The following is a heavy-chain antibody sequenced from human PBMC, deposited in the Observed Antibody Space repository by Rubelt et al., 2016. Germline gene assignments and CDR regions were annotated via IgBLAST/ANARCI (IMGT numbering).Heavy chain of an antibody. CDR3: ARYELGGDYFDY. CDR2: IHYSGGT. V-gene: IGHV4-39*01. D-gene: IGHD3-3*01. J-gene: IGHJ4*02. Sequence: QLQLQESGPGLVKPSETLSLTCTVSGGSISSSSYYWGWIRQPPGKGLEWIGRIHYSGGTYYNPPLKSRVTISVDTSKNQFSLKLSSVTAADTAVYYCARYELGGDYFDYWGQGTLVTVSS. CDR1: GGSISSSSYY.